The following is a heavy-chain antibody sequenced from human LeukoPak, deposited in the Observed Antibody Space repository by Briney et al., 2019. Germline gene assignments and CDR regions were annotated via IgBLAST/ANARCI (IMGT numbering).Heavy chain of an antibody. Sequence: GASVKASCKASGYTFTGYYMHWVRQAPGQGLEWMGWIDPNSGGTNYAQKFQGRVTMTRDTSISTAYMELSRLRSDDTAVYYCAGPWDQVGFDPWGQGTLVSVSS. V-gene: IGHV1-2*02. CDR1: GYTFTGYY. CDR3: AGPWDQVGFDP. D-gene: IGHD1-26*01. CDR2: IDPNSGGT. J-gene: IGHJ5*02.